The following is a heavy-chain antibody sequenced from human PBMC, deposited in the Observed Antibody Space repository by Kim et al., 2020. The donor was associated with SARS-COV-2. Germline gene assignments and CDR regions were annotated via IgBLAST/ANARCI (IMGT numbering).Heavy chain of an antibody. Sequence: YAYSVKGRLTISRDNSKNTLSLQMNSLRVEDTAVYYCARGGVNLGDYWGQGTLVTVSS. V-gene: IGHV3-23*01. CDR3: ARGGVNLGDY. D-gene: IGHD1-26*01. J-gene: IGHJ4*02.